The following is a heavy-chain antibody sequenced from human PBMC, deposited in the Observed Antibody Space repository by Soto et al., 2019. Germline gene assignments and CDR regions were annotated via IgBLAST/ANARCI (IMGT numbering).Heavy chain of an antibody. CDR2: IIPIFGTA. CDR3: AADVSRTVNLYYYYYNGMDV. V-gene: IGHV1-69*06. D-gene: IGHD4-17*01. Sequence: GASVKVSCKASGYTFTSYGISWVRQAPGQGLEWMGGIIPIFGTANYAQKFQGRVTITADKSTSTAYMELSSLRSEDTAVYYCAADVSRTVNLYYYYYNGMDVWGQGTTVTVYS. CDR1: GYTFTSYG. J-gene: IGHJ6*02.